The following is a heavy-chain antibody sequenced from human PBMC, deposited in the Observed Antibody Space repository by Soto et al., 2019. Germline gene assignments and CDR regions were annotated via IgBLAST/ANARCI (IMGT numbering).Heavy chain of an antibody. Sequence: ASGKVSCKTSGYTFTSYRISLVRQAPGQGLERMGWISAYNGNTNYAQKLQGRVTMTTDTSTSTAYMELRSLRSDDTAVYYCARRSHILTAFDYRGQAILVTPS. V-gene: IGHV1-18*01. CDR2: ISAYNGNT. D-gene: IGHD3-9*01. CDR3: ARRSHILTAFDY. CDR1: GYTFTSYR. J-gene: IGHJ4*02.